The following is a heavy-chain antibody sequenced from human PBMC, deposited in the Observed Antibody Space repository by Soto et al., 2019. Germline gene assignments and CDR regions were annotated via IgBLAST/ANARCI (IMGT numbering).Heavy chain of an antibody. Sequence: SGATLGNPTQRLTQNCTFPGVPLRQSGRGGGWVRQPPGKALEWLALIYWDDDKRYSPSLKSRLTITKDTSKNQVVLTMTNMDPVDTATYYCAHSDVVPAALFDYWGQGTLVTVSS. CDR1: GVPLRQSGRG. CDR2: IYWDDDK. V-gene: IGHV2-5*02. D-gene: IGHD2-2*01. J-gene: IGHJ4*02. CDR3: AHSDVVPAALFDY.